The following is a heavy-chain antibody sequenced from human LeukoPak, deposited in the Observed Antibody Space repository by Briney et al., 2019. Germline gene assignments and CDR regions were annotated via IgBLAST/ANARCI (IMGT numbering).Heavy chain of an antibody. CDR1: GFTFSDYW. CDR2: IKQDGSDK. V-gene: IGHV3-7*01. Sequence: GGSLRLSCAASGFTFSDYWMSWFRQAPGKGLEWVANIKQDGSDKYYVDSVKGRFTFSRDNAKNSLYLQMNSLRAEDTAVYYCARDYGDYWGQGILVTVSS. CDR3: ARDYGDY. J-gene: IGHJ4*02. D-gene: IGHD4-17*01.